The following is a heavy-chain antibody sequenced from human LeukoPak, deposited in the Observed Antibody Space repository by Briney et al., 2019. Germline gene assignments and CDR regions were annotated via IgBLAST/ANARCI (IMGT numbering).Heavy chain of an antibody. D-gene: IGHD6-6*01. Sequence: ASVKVSCKASGYTFTSYYMHWVRQAPGQGLEWMGIINPSGGSTSCAQKFQGRVTMTRDTSTSTVYMELSSLRSEDTAVYYCARVPGSIAFDIWGQGTMVTVSS. V-gene: IGHV1-46*03. CDR2: INPSGGST. CDR3: ARVPGSIAFDI. J-gene: IGHJ3*02. CDR1: GYTFTSYY.